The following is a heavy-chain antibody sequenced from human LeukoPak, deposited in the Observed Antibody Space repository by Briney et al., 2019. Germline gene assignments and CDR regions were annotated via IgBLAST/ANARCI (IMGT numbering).Heavy chain of an antibody. CDR3: ARDLGWVVVPAAIWP. CDR1: GGSISSGGYS. V-gene: IGHV4-61*02. Sequence: SETLSLTCAVSGGSISSGGYSWSWIRQPAGKGLEWIGRIYTSGSTNYNPSLKSRVTMSVDTSKNQFSLKLSSVTAADTAVYYCARDLGWVVVPAAIWPWGQGTLVTVSS. D-gene: IGHD2-2*02. J-gene: IGHJ5*02. CDR2: IYTSGST.